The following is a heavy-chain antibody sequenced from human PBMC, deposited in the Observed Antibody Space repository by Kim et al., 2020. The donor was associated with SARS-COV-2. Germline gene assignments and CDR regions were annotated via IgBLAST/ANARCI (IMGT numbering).Heavy chain of an antibody. Sequence: SETLSLTCTVSGGSISSYYWSWIRQPPGKGLEWIGYIYYSGSTNYNPSLKSRVTISVDTSKNQFSLKLSSVTAADTAVYYCARSKSGSGYAIAWGQGTLVTVSS. J-gene: IGHJ5*02. CDR1: GGSISSYY. CDR2: IYYSGST. V-gene: IGHV4-59*01. CDR3: ARSKSGSGYAIA. D-gene: IGHD3-3*01.